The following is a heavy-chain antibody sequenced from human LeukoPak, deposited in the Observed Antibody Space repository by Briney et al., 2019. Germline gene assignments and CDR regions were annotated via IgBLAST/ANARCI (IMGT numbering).Heavy chain of an antibody. Sequence: ASVKVSCKASGHTFTSYGISWVRQAPGQGLERMGWISAYNGNTNYAQKLQGRVTMTTHTSTSTAYMELRSLRSDDTAVYYCAREGVRIAAAGLDYWGQGTLVTVSS. CDR3: AREGVRIAAAGLDY. D-gene: IGHD6-13*01. CDR1: GHTFTSYG. V-gene: IGHV1-18*01. J-gene: IGHJ4*02. CDR2: ISAYNGNT.